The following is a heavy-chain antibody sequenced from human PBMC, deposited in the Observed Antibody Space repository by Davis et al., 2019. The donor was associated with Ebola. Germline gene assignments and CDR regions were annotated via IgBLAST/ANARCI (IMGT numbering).Heavy chain of an antibody. J-gene: IGHJ4*02. CDR3: ASDSGYSGYDYDGPDY. V-gene: IGHV3-11*01. D-gene: IGHD5-12*01. CDR2: ISSSGSTI. Sequence: GESLKISCAASGFTFSSYAMSWVRQAPVKGLEWVSYISSSGSTIYYADSVKGRFTISRDNAKNSLYLQMNSLRAENTAVYYCASDSGYSGYDYDGPDYWGQGTLVTVSS. CDR1: GFTFSSYA.